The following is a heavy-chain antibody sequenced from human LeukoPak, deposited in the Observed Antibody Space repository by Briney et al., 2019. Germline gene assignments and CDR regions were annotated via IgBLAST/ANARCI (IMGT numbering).Heavy chain of an antibody. Sequence: GASVKVSCKASGGTFSSYAISWVRQAPGQGLEWMGWISADDGNPKYAQKVQGRVTLITDTSASTAYMELRGLRYDDTAVYYCARVRKNLNYVSYFDYWGQGTLVTVSS. CDR3: ARVRKNLNYVSYFDY. V-gene: IGHV1-18*01. J-gene: IGHJ4*02. D-gene: IGHD1-7*01. CDR1: GGTFSSYA. CDR2: ISADDGNP.